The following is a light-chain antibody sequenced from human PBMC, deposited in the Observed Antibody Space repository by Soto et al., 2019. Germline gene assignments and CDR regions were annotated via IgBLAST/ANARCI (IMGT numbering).Light chain of an antibody. CDR3: QQRSNWRVT. CDR2: DAS. CDR1: QSVNSY. J-gene: IGKJ4*01. V-gene: IGKV3-11*01. Sequence: EIVLTQSPATLSLSPGERATLSCRASQSVNSYLAWYQQKPGQAPRLLIYDASNRATGIPARFSGSGSGTDFTLTISSLEPEDIAVYYCQQRSNWRVTFGGGTQVEIK.